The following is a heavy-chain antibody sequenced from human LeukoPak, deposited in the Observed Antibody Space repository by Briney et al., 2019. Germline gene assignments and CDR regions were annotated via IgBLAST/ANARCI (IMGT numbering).Heavy chain of an antibody. CDR3: AKSRGGAVAEYFHQ. Sequence: PGGSLRLSCAASGFTFSSYGMHWVRQAPGKGLEWVAFIRYDGSKKYSADSVKGRFTISRDNSKNTLYLQMNSLRAEDTAVYYCAKSRGGAVAEYFHQWGQGTLVTVSS. CDR2: IRYDGSKK. V-gene: IGHV3-30*02. J-gene: IGHJ1*01. CDR1: GFTFSSYG. D-gene: IGHD3-10*01.